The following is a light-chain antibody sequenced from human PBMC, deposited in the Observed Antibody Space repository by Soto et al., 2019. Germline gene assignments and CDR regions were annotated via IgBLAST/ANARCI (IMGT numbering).Light chain of an antibody. CDR1: SSDIGAYNY. CDR3: SSHSSSSTLYV. V-gene: IGLV2-14*01. Sequence: QSALTQPASVSGSPGQSITISCTGTSSDIGAYNYVSWYQHHPGKAPKVLIYEVSNRPSGVSSRFSGSKSGNTASLTISGLQAEDEAEYYCSSHSSSSTLYVFGTGTKLTVL. J-gene: IGLJ1*01. CDR2: EVS.